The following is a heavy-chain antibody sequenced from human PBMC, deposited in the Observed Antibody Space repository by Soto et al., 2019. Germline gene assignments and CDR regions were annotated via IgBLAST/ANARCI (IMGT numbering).Heavy chain of an antibody. CDR2: INAGNGNT. Sequence: QVQLVQSGAEVKKPGASVKVSCKASGYTFTSYAMQWVRQAPGQRLEWMGWINAGNGNTKYSQKFQGRVTITRDTPASKANMELSSLRSEDTAVYYCARGPGGPDGPGDYWGQGTLVTVSS. J-gene: IGHJ4*02. V-gene: IGHV1-3*01. CDR3: ARGPGGPDGPGDY. CDR1: GYTFTSYA. D-gene: IGHD2-15*01.